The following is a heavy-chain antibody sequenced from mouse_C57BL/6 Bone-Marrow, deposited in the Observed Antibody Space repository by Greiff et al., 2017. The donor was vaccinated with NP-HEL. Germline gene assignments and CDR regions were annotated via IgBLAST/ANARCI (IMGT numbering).Heavy chain of an antibody. Sequence: QVQLQQPGAELVKPGASVKLSCKASGYTFTSYWMPWVKQRPGQSLEWIGMIHPNSGSTNYNEKFKSKATLTVDKSSSTAYMQLSSLTSEDSAVYYCASPLHYYSNGYYAMDYWGQGTSVTVSS. D-gene: IGHD2-5*01. CDR1: GYTFTSYW. CDR2: IHPNSGST. CDR3: ASPLHYYSNGYYAMDY. J-gene: IGHJ4*01. V-gene: IGHV1-64*01.